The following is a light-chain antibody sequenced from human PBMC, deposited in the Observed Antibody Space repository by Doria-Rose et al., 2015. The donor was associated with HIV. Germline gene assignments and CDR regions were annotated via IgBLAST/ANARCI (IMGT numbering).Light chain of an antibody. CDR1: QDINNC. Sequence: DIQVTQSPSSLSASVGDRVTISCQASQDINNCLNWYQQKPGKAPKLLTYDASILETGVPSRFSGSGSVTDFNFTVSSLQPEDIATYYCQQYENLPLTFGGGTKIEI. CDR2: DAS. CDR3: QQYENLPLT. V-gene: IGKV1-33*01. J-gene: IGKJ4*01.